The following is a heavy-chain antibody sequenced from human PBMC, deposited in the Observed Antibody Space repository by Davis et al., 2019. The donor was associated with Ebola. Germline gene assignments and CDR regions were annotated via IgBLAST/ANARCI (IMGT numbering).Heavy chain of an antibody. V-gene: IGHV3-48*02. CDR1: GFSFSGYT. D-gene: IGHD1-1*01. CDR2: ISSGSTYI. J-gene: IGHJ4*02. CDR3: ATGYNWNPD. Sequence: GESLKISCAASGFSFSGYTMNWVRQAPGKGLEWVSYISSGSTYIYYADSVKGRFTISRDNAKNSLYLQMNSLRDEDTAVYYCATGYNWNPDWGQGTLVTVSS.